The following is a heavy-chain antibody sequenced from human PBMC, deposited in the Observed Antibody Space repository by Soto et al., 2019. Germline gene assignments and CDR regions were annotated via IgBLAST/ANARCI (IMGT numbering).Heavy chain of an antibody. Sequence: SETLSLTCTVSGGSISSYDWNWIRQPPGKGLEWIGYIYYSGSTNYNPSLKSRVTISVDTSKNQFSLKLSSVTAADTAVYYCARGPRPVVVTAYYFDYWGQGTLVTVSS. CDR2: IYYSGST. V-gene: IGHV4-59*01. D-gene: IGHD2-21*02. CDR3: ARGPRPVVVTAYYFDY. CDR1: GGSISSYD. J-gene: IGHJ4*02.